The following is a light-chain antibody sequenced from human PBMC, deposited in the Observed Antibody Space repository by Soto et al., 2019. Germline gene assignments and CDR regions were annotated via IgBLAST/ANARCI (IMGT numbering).Light chain of an antibody. V-gene: IGKV1-33*01. CDR3: QQSDTHPLT. Sequence: DIQMTQSPSSLSASVGDRVTITCQARQDIRKYLNWYQYKPGKAPKLLIHDASNLQSGVPSRFSGSGSGTDFTFSISSRQPEDVGTYYCQQSDTHPLTFGGGTKVEMK. CDR2: DAS. CDR1: QDIRKY. J-gene: IGKJ4*01.